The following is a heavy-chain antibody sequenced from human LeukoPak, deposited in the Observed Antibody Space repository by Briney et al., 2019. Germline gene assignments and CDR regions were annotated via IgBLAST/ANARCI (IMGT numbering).Heavy chain of an antibody. V-gene: IGHV4-34*01. D-gene: IGHD4-11*01. J-gene: IGHJ4*02. CDR3: ARVKYSNLDY. CDR2: INHSGST. CDR1: GGSFSGYY. Sequence: ASETLSLTCAVYGGSFSGYYWSWIRQPPGKGLEWIGEINHSGSTNYNPSLKSRVTISVDTSKNQFSLKLSSVTAADTAVYYCARVKYSNLDYWGQGTLVTVSS.